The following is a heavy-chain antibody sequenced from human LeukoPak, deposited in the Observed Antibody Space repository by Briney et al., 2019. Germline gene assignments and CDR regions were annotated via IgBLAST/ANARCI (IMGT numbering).Heavy chain of an antibody. J-gene: IGHJ3*02. CDR1: GGTFSSYA. D-gene: IGHD4-17*01. V-gene: IGHV1-69*05. CDR3: ATPDYGDWGYALDI. CDR2: IIPIFGTA. Sequence: GSSVKVSCKASGGTFSSYAISWVRQAPGQGLEWMGRIIPIFGTANYAQKFQGRVTITTDESTSTAYMELSSLRSEDTAVYHCATPDYGDWGYALDIWGQGTMVTVSS.